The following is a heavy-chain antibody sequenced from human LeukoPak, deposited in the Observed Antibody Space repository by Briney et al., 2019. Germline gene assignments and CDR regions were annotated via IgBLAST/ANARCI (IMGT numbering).Heavy chain of an antibody. CDR1: GYTFTGYY. V-gene: IGHV1-2*02. Sequence: ASVKVSCKASGYTFTGYYMHWVRQAPGQGLEWMGWINPNSGGTNYAQKFQGRVTMTRDTSISTAHMELSRLRSDDTAVYYCARGEGYSYGALSYWGQGTLVTVSS. CDR2: INPNSGGT. J-gene: IGHJ4*02. D-gene: IGHD5-18*01. CDR3: ARGEGYSYGALSY.